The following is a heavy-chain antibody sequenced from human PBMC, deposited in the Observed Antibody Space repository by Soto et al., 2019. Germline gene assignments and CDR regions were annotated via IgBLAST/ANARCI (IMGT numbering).Heavy chain of an antibody. V-gene: IGHV4-38-2*01. CDR2: IYHGGST. CDR1: GYSISSGYY. Sequence: PSETLSLTCAVSGYSISSGYYWGWFGQPPEKWEDWIGSIYHGGSTYYSPNLKRSVTIAVDTSKNQFSVHLSSVTGADPAVYYCAKTSRGWYLGYWGQGTLVHVPS. CDR3: AKTSRGWYLGY. D-gene: IGHD6-19*01. J-gene: IGHJ4*02.